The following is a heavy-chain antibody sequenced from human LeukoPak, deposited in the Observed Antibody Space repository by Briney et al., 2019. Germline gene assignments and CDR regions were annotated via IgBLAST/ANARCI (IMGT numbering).Heavy chain of an antibody. CDR3: AKDSGNWGRHYVY. CDR2: ISAAGGSI. V-gene: IGHV3-23*01. CDR1: GFTFSNYG. J-gene: IGHJ4*02. Sequence: GGSLRLSCAASGFTFSNYGMHWVRQAPGKGLEWVSGISAAGGSIHYADAVRGRFTISRDNSKNTVHLQLNTLRAEDSAMYYCAKDSGNWGRHYVYWGQGTLVTVSS. D-gene: IGHD7-27*01.